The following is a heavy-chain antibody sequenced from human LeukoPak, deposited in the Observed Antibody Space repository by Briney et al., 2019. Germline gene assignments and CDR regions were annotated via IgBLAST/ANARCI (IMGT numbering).Heavy chain of an antibody. D-gene: IGHD3-9*01. Sequence: SGTLSLTCAVSGVSISSSEWWIWVRQPPGQGLEWIGEIHGDGRTRYNPSLKSRVTMSMDYSKNQFSLSVTSVTAADTAIYYCGKTDIYFNPIDYWGPGSLVTVSS. CDR1: GVSISSSEW. CDR3: GKTDIYFNPIDY. J-gene: IGHJ4*02. CDR2: IHGDGRT. V-gene: IGHV4-4*02.